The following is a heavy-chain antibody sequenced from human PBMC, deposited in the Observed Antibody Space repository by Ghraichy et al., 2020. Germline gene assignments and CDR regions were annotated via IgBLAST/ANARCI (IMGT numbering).Heavy chain of an antibody. CDR2: IKSKTDGGTT. CDR1: GFTFSNAW. Sequence: GGSLRLSCAASGFTFSNAWMSWVRQAPGKGLEWVGRIKSKTDGGTTDYAAPVKGRFTISRDDSKNTLYLQMNSLKTEDTAVYYCTTIVATLTEKLIDYWGQGTLVTVSS. CDR3: TTIVATLTEKLIDY. J-gene: IGHJ4*02. D-gene: IGHD5-12*01. V-gene: IGHV3-15*01.